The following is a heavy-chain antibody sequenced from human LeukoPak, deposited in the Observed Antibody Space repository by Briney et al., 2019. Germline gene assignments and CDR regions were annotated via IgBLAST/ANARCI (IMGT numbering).Heavy chain of an antibody. Sequence: ASVKVSCKASGYTFNTYGITWVRQAPGQGLEWMGWISPYNGDTHYAQKFQDRVTMTTDTSTSTAYMDLRSLGFDDTAVYYCARDGYYDSSAYYYVRYFDLWGRGTLVTVSS. D-gene: IGHD3-22*01. J-gene: IGHJ2*01. V-gene: IGHV1-18*04. CDR1: GYTFNTYG. CDR3: ARDGYYDSSAYYYVRYFDL. CDR2: ISPYNGDT.